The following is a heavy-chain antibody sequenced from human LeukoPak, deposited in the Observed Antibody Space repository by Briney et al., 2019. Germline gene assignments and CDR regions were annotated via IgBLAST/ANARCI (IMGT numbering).Heavy chain of an antibody. CDR3: ARPDCSGGSCYARFDY. J-gene: IGHJ4*02. V-gene: IGHV3-11*01. CDR2: ISSSGSTI. Sequence: PGGSLRLSCAASGFTFSDYYMSWIRQAPGKGLEWVSYISSSGSTIYYADSVKGRFTISRDNAKNSLYLQMNSLRAEDTAVYYCARPDCSGGSCYARFDYWGQGTLVTVSS. D-gene: IGHD2-15*01. CDR1: GFTFSDYY.